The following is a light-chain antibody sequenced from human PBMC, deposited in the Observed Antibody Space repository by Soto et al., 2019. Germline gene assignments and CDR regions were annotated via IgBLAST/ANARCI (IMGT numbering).Light chain of an antibody. V-gene: IGLV1-40*01. J-gene: IGLJ3*02. CDR1: SSNIGIYD. CDR2: GNT. Sequence: QSVLTQPPSVSGAPGQRVTISCTEGSSNIGIYDVHWLQRLPGTAPKVLIYGNTNRLPGVPDRFSGSKSGTSAFLAITGLQAEDEAEYYCQSYDTGLRDHWVFGGGTKLTVL. CDR3: QSYDTGLRDHWV.